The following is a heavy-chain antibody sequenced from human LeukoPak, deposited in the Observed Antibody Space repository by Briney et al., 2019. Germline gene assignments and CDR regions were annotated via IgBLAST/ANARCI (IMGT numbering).Heavy chain of an antibody. D-gene: IGHD6-13*01. CDR3: ARELAAAGTYDY. CDR1: GGSISNYY. Sequence: SETLSLTCTVSGGSISNYYWSWIRQPPGKGLEWIGYIYYSGSTNYNPSLKSRVTISVDTSKNQFSLKLSSVTAADTAVYYCARELAAAGTYDYWGQGTLVTVSS. CDR2: IYYSGST. V-gene: IGHV4-59*01. J-gene: IGHJ4*02.